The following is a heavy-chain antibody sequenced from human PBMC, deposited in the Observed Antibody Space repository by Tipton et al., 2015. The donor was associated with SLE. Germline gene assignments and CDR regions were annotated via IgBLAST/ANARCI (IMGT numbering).Heavy chain of an antibody. V-gene: IGHV3-7*01. CDR3: ARGDSGYSVV. CDR1: GFTFSSYW. Sequence: SLRLSCAASGFTFSSYWMSGVRQAPGKGLEWVANIKEDGSEKYYVDSVKGRFTISRDNAKNTLYLQMSSLRAEDTAVYYCARGDSGYSVVWGQGTLVTVSS. J-gene: IGHJ4*02. CDR2: IKEDGSEK. D-gene: IGHD5-12*01.